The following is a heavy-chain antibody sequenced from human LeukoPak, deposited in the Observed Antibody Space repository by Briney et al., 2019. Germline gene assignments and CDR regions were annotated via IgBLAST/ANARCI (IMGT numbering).Heavy chain of an antibody. D-gene: IGHD2-2*02. V-gene: IGHV1-2*02. CDR3: ARVQHQLLYRRTWFDP. Sequence: GASVKVSCKASGYTFTGYYMHWVRQAPGQGLEWMGWINPNSGGTNYAQKFRGRVTMTRDTSISTAYMELSRLRSDDTAVYYCARVQHQLLYRRTWFDPWGQGNLVTVSS. CDR2: INPNSGGT. CDR1: GYTFTGYY. J-gene: IGHJ5*02.